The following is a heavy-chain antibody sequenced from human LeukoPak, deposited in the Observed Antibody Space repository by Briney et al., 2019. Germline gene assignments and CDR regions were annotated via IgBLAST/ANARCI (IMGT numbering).Heavy chain of an antibody. V-gene: IGHV3-7*01. J-gene: IGHJ5*02. Sequence: GGSLRLSCSASGFTFSSYCMNWVRQAPGKGLEWVANIEQHGNEKYYMDSVKGRFTISRDNAKNSLYLEMNNLRAEDTAVYYCAGGDYYGSGSARRHWFDPWGQGTLVTVSS. D-gene: IGHD3-10*01. CDR2: IEQHGNEK. CDR3: AGGDYYGSGSARRHWFDP. CDR1: GFTFSSYC.